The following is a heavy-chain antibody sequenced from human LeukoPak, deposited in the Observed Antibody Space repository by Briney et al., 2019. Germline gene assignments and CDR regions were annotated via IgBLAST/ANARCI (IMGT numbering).Heavy chain of an antibody. CDR3: ARDGGHHYTSGPFDT. CDR1: GFTLSDYY. D-gene: IGHD3-10*01. J-gene: IGHJ4*02. CDR2: ISTSGSTI. Sequence: PGGSLRLSCAASGFTLSDYYMSWIRQAPGKGLEWVSYISTSGSTIQYVDSVRGRFTISRDNAKNSLDLQMSSLRDDDTAVYYCARDGGHHYTSGPFDTWGQGTLVTVSS. V-gene: IGHV3-11*01.